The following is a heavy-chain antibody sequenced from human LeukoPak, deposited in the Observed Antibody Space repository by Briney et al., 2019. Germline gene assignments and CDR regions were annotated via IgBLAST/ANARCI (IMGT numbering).Heavy chain of an antibody. CDR1: GFTFSSYA. CDR2: ISTSGESA. CDR3: AKDQDVLVVAANDPTFDY. D-gene: IGHD2-15*01. Sequence: GGSLLLSCPVSGFTFSSYAMSWVRQPPWRGLEWVSVISTSGESAYYADSVKGRFTISRDNSKNKLYLQMNRLRAEDTALYYCAKDQDVLVVAANDPTFDYWGQGTLVTVSS. V-gene: IGHV3-23*01. J-gene: IGHJ4*02.